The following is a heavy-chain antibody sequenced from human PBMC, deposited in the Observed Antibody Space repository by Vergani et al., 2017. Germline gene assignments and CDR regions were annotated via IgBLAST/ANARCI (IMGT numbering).Heavy chain of an antibody. V-gene: IGHV1-69*13. CDR3: ARGLDSFFGGSGSYYDY. D-gene: IGHD3-10*01. Sequence: QVQLVQSGAEVKKPASSVKVSCKASGGTFSSYAISWVRQAPGQGLGWMGRIIPIFGTANYAQKFQGRVTITADESTSTAYMELSSLRSEDTAVYYCARGLDSFFGGSGSYYDYWGQGTLVTVSS. CDR1: GGTFSSYA. CDR2: IIPIFGTA. J-gene: IGHJ4*02.